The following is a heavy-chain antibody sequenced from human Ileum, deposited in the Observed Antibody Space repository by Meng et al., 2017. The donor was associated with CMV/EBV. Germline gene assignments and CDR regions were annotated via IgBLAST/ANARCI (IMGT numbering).Heavy chain of an antibody. D-gene: IGHD3-3*01. CDR3: AKDLSGAYSRGRWGNYGMDV. CDR1: GFTFSSNG. CDR2: INPNGGST. V-gene: IGHV3-23*01. J-gene: IGHJ6*02. Sequence: GGSLRLSCAASGFTFSSNGMSWVRQAPGKGLECVSAINPNGGSTYYIDSVKGRFTISRDNSKNTLYLQMNSLRAEDTAVYYCAKDLSGAYSRGRWGNYGMDVWGQGTTVTVS.